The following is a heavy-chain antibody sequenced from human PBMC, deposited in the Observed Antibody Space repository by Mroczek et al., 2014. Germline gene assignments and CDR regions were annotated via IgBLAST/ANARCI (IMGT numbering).Heavy chain of an antibody. CDR3: AKDIIPSVVVVAGRQAFDI. D-gene: IGHD2-15*01. CDR1: GFTFDDYA. Sequence: ESGGGLVQPGRSLRLSCAASGFTFDDYAMHWVRQAPGKGLEWVSGISWNSGSIGYADSVKGRFTISRDNAKNSLYLQMNSLRAEDTALYYCAKDIIPSVVVVAGRQAFDIWGQGTMVTVSS. V-gene: IGHV3-9*01. CDR2: ISWNSGSI. J-gene: IGHJ3*02.